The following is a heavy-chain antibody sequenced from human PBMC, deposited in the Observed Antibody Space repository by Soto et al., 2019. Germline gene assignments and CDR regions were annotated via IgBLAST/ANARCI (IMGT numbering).Heavy chain of an antibody. Sequence: GRALRLSCAASGLSFNRYWMHWVRHAPGKGLVWVSHINTDGSNTNYADSVKGRFTISRDNAKSTLFLQMNSLRDEDTAVYYCAREFCSGGNCYTYYFDPWGQGIPVTASS. CDR3: AREFCSGGNCYTYYFDP. CDR2: INTDGSNT. V-gene: IGHV3-74*01. D-gene: IGHD2-15*01. J-gene: IGHJ5*02. CDR1: GLSFNRYW.